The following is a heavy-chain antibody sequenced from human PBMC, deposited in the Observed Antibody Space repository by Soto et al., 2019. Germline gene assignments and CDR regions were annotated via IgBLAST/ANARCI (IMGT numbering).Heavy chain of an antibody. Sequence: WGSLRLSCAASGFTFSSYAMSWVRQAPGKGLEWVSAISGSGGSTYYADSVNGRFTISRDNSKNTLYLQMNSLRAEDTAVYYCAKDKKENSNYPNWFDPWGQGTLVTVSS. CDR2: ISGSGGST. J-gene: IGHJ5*02. D-gene: IGHD4-4*01. CDR1: GFTFSSYA. V-gene: IGHV3-23*01. CDR3: AKDKKENSNYPNWFDP.